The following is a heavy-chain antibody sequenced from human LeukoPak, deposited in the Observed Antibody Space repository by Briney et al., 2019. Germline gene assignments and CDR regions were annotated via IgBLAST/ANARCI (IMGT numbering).Heavy chain of an antibody. D-gene: IGHD2/OR15-2a*01. CDR3: ARSAFPADY. CDR1: GFTFSSYW. CDR2: IKHDAREK. Sequence: GGSLRLSCTGSGFTFSSYWMAWVRQAPGKGLEWVANIKHDAREKYYVDSVMGRFTISRDNAKNSVFLQMNSLRAEDTALYYCARSAFPADYWGQGILVTVSS. J-gene: IGHJ4*02. V-gene: IGHV3-7*01.